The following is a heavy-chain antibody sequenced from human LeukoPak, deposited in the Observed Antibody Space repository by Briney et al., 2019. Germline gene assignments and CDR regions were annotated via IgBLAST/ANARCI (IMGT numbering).Heavy chain of an antibody. V-gene: IGHV4-4*07. Sequence: PSETLSLTCPVTGGSISSYCSSWIRQPAGKGLEWIVRIYTSGSTNYNPSFKSRVTMSVDTSKNQFSLKLSSVTAADTAVYYCARGGYSSVWWDYWGQGTLVTVSS. D-gene: IGHD6-19*01. CDR1: GGSISSYC. CDR3: ARGGYSSVWWDY. CDR2: IYTSGST. J-gene: IGHJ4*02.